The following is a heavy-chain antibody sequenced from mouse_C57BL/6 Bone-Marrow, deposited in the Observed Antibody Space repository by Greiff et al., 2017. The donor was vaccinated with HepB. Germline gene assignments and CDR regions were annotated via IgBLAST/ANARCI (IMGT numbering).Heavy chain of an antibody. J-gene: IGHJ4*01. CDR1: GFTFSDYG. V-gene: IGHV5-17*01. CDR3: ARPHITTVVATDY. Sequence: DVQLVESGGGLVKPGGSLKLSCAASGFTFSDYGMHWVRQAPEKGLEWVAYISSGSSTIYYADTVKGRFTISRDNAKNTLFLQMTSLRSEDTAMYYCARPHITTVVATDYWGQGTSVTVYS. D-gene: IGHD1-1*01. CDR2: ISSGSSTI.